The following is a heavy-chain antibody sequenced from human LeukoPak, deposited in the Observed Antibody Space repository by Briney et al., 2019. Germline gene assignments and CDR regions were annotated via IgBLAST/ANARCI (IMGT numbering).Heavy chain of an antibody. CDR2: ITSDGRT. CDR3: AKMYYYDSSGYDAFDI. Sequence: GGSLRLSCAASGFTFSSSAMNWVRRAPGKGLEWVSLITSDGRTFYADSVKGRFTISRDNSKNTLFLQMNSLRAEDTAVYYCAKMYYYDSSGYDAFDIWGQGTMVTVSS. CDR1: GFTFSSSA. J-gene: IGHJ3*02. V-gene: IGHV3-23*01. D-gene: IGHD3-22*01.